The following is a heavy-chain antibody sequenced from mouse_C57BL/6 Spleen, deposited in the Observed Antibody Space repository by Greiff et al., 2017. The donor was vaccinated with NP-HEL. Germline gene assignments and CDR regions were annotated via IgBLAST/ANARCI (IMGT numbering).Heavy chain of an antibody. CDR2: INPSSGYT. CDR3: ARARGSSYGPCDY. V-gene: IGHV1-7*01. CDR1: GYTFTSYW. D-gene: IGHD1-1*01. Sequence: QVQLKESGAELAKPGASVKLSCKASGYTFTSYWMHWVKQRPGQGLEWIGYINPSSGYTKYNQKFKDKATLTADKSSSTASMQLSSLTYEDSAVYYCARARGSSYGPCDYWGQGTTLTVSS. J-gene: IGHJ2*01.